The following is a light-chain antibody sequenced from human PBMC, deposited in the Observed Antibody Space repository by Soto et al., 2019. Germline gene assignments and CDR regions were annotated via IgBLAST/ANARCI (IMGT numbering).Light chain of an antibody. J-gene: IGLJ1*01. CDR2: EVI. CDR3: CSYTSSSTSFV. V-gene: IGLV2-14*01. CDR1: SSDVGGYNY. Sequence: SVLTQPAAVSGSPGQSITISCTGTSSDVGGYNYVSWYQQHPGKAPKLMIYEVINRPSGVSIRFSGSKSGNTASLTISGLQAEDEADYYCCSYTSSSTSFVFGTGTRSPS.